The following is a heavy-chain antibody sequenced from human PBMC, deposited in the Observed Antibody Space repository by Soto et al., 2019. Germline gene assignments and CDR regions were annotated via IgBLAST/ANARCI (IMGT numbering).Heavy chain of an antibody. CDR2: ISYDGSTK. Sequence: GGSLRLSFAASGFIFSSYTMHWVRQAPDKGLEWVSFISYDGSTKYYAYSVKVRFTISIDHSNNTLYLQMNSMRAEDTAVYYCARSVSGVYPDFHXWGQGTLVNVSX. CDR1: GFIFSSYT. CDR3: ARSVSGVYPDFHX. J-gene: IGHJ4*02. D-gene: IGHD3-3*01. V-gene: IGHV3-30-3*01.